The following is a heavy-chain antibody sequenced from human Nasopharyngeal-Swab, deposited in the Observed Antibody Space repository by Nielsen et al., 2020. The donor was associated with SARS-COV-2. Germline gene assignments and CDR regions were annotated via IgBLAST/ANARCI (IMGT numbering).Heavy chain of an antibody. V-gene: IGHV1-58*01. D-gene: IGHD3-9*01. CDR3: ARGLTARGYYYYMDV. Sequence: SVKVSCKASGFTFTSSAVQWVRQARGQRLEWIGWIVVGSGNTNYAQKFQGRVTITADESTSTAYMELSSLRSEDTAVYYCARGLTARGYYYYMDVWGKGTTVTVSS. J-gene: IGHJ6*03. CDR1: GFTFTSSA. CDR2: IVVGSGNT.